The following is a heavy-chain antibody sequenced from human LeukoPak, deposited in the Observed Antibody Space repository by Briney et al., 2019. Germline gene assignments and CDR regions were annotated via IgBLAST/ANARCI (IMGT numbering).Heavy chain of an antibody. D-gene: IGHD5-24*01. V-gene: IGHV1-2*02. Sequence: ASVKVSCKASGYTFTHYFLHWVRQAPGHGLEWMGWISPTSGATTYAQKFQGRVTMTRDTSINTAYIELSSLRSDDTAVYYCARDIRPREESFDYWGQGTLVTVSS. CDR1: GYTFTHYF. J-gene: IGHJ4*02. CDR3: ARDIRPREESFDY. CDR2: ISPTSGAT.